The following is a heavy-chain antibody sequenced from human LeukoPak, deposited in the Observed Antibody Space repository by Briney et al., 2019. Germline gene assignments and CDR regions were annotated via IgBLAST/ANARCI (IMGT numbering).Heavy chain of an antibody. Sequence: ASVKVSCKASGYTFTGYYMHWVRQAPGQGLEWRGWINPNSGGTNYAQKFQGRVTMTRDTSISTAYMELSRLRSDDTAVYYCARGNVDLIVVVAATDWFDPWGQGTLVTVSS. CDR1: GYTFTGYY. V-gene: IGHV1-2*02. D-gene: IGHD2-15*01. J-gene: IGHJ5*02. CDR2: INPNSGGT. CDR3: ARGNVDLIVVVAATDWFDP.